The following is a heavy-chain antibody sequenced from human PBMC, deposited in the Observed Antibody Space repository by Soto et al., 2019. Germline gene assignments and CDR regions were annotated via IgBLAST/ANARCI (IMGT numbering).Heavy chain of an antibody. V-gene: IGHV1-69*06. Sequence: ASVKVSCKASGGTFSSYAISWVRQAPGQGLEWMGGIIPIFGTANYAQKFQGRVTITADKSTSTAYMELSSLRSEDTAVYYCARGEDAFFYYGLDVWGQGITVTVSS. J-gene: IGHJ6*02. CDR1: GGTFSSYA. CDR2: IIPIFGTA. CDR3: ARGEDAFFYYGLDV.